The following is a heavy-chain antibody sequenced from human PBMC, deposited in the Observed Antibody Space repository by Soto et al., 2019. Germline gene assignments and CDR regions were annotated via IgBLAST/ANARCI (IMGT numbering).Heavy chain of an antibody. D-gene: IGHD3-16*02. Sequence: GGSLRLSCSASGFTFNSNYMHWVRRTPGEGQGLRRGLEWVGRNRNKAKSYTTDYAVPVKGRFTISRDDSENTLYLQMNSLTTDDTALYYCTTDQLSRRAFDVWGQGTMVTVSS. CDR2: NRNKAKSYTT. V-gene: IGHV3-72*01. J-gene: IGHJ3*01. CDR1: GFTFNSNY. CDR3: TTDQLSRRAFDV.